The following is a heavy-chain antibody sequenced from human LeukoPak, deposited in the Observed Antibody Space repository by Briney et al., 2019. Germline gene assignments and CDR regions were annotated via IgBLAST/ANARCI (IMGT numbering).Heavy chain of an antibody. D-gene: IGHD3-9*01. CDR1: DGSISSGGYY. CDR2: IYYSGST. Sequence: SQTLSLTCTVSDGSISSGGYYWRWIRQHPGKGLEWIGYIYYSGSTYYNPSLKSRVTISVDTSKNQFSLKLSSVTAADTAVYYCARASPYDILTGYSPYYYMDVWGKGTTVTVSS. V-gene: IGHV4-31*03. J-gene: IGHJ6*03. CDR3: ARASPYDILTGYSPYYYMDV.